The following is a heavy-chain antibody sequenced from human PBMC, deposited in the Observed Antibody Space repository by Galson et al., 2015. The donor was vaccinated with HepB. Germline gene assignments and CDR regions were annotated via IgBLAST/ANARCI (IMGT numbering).Heavy chain of an antibody. D-gene: IGHD2-15*01. J-gene: IGHJ4*02. V-gene: IGHV5-51*01. CDR2: IYPGDSDT. CDR3: ARHGIFGGYCRCCWCRYSDY. CDR1: GYKFSTYW. Sequence: QSGAEVKKPGESLKISCETSGYKFSTYWVGWLRQMPGKGLEWVGIIYPGDSDTRYSPSFQGQVTISVDKSISTAYLQWSSLKASDTAMYYCARHGIFGGYCRCCWCRYSDYWGRGALVVVSS.